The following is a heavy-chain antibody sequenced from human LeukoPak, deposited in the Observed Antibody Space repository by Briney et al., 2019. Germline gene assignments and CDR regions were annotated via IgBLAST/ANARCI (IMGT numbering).Heavy chain of an antibody. J-gene: IGHJ4*02. CDR2: INHSGST. D-gene: IGHD6-13*01. CDR3: ARRRVGYSSSWPIDY. V-gene: IGHV4-34*01. Sequence: SETLSLTCAVYGGSFSGYYWSWIRQPPGKGLEWIGEINHSGSTNYNPSLKSRVTISVDTSKNQSSLKLSSVTAADTAVYYCARRRVGYSSSWPIDYWGQGTLVTVSS. CDR1: GGSFSGYY.